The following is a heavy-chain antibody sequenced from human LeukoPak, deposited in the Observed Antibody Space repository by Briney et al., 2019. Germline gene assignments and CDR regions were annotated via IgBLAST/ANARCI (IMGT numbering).Heavy chain of an antibody. CDR1: GYTFNDYT. D-gene: IGHD6-13*01. V-gene: IGHV1-2*02. CDR3: ARGYGSSLFDY. Sequence: ASVKVSGKTSGYTFNDYTIHWVRQAPGQSLEWVGWVSRDRTKSAEKFQDRVILTRDWTINTAYMEMNMVTSDDTAVYYCARGYGSSLFDYWGQGSLITVSS. J-gene: IGHJ4*02. CDR2: VSRDRT.